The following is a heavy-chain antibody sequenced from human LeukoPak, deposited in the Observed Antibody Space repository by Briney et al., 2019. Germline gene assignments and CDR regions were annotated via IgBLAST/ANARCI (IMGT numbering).Heavy chain of an antibody. J-gene: IGHJ5*02. CDR1: GGSISSGGYY. Sequence: SQTLFLTCTVSGGSISSGGYYWSWIRQHPGKGLEWIGYIYYSGSTYYNPSLKSRVTISVDTSKNQSSLKLSSVTAADAAVYYCATGYCSSTSCPHNWFDPWGQGTLVTVSS. CDR3: ATGYCSSTSCPHNWFDP. D-gene: IGHD2-2*01. CDR2: IYYSGST. V-gene: IGHV4-31*03.